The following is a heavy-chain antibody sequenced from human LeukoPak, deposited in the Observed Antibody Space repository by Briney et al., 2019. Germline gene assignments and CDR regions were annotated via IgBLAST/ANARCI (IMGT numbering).Heavy chain of an antibody. CDR3: AREPYSSSWYYAFDI. V-gene: IGHV4-39*07. CDR1: GGSISSSSYY. J-gene: IGHJ3*02. D-gene: IGHD6-13*01. CDR2: IYYSGST. Sequence: SETLSLTCTVSGGSISSSSYYWGWIRQPPGKGLEWIGSIYYSGSTYYNPSLKSRVTISVDTSKNQFSLKLSSVTAADTAVYYCAREPYSSSWYYAFDIWGQGTMVTVSS.